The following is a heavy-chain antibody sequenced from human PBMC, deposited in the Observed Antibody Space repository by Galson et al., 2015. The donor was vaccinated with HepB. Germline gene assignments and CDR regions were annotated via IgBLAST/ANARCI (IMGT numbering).Heavy chain of an antibody. Sequence: SVKVSCKASGYTFTSYGISWVRQAPGQGLEWMGWISAYNGNTNYAQKLQGRVTMTTDTSTSTAYMELRSLRSDDTAVYYCARDPGSGRYMVRGPFDYWGQGTLVTVSS. V-gene: IGHV1-18*01. CDR3: ARDPGSGRYMVRGPFDY. CDR1: GYTFTSYG. J-gene: IGHJ4*02. CDR2: ISAYNGNT. D-gene: IGHD3-10*01.